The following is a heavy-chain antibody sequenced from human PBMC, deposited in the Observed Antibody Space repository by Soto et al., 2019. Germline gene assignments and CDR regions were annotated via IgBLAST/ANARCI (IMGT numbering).Heavy chain of an antibody. D-gene: IGHD3-10*01. CDR3: ARESSGSYLYYFDY. CDR1: GGSFSGYY. V-gene: IGHV4-34*01. Sequence: QVQLQQWGAGLLKPSETLSLTCAVYGGSFSGYYWSWIRQPPGKGLEWIGEINHSGSTNYNPSLKSRVTISVHTSKNQFSLKLSSVTAADTAVYYCARESSGSYLYYFDYWGQGTLVTVSS. CDR2: INHSGST. J-gene: IGHJ4*02.